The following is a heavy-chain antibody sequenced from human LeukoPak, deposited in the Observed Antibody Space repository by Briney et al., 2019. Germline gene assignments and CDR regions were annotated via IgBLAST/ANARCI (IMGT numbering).Heavy chain of an antibody. CDR2: FDPEDGET. D-gene: IGHD2-2*01. CDR1: GYTLTELS. CDR3: ATVGVSCSSTSCQGGFDP. Sequence: ASVKVSCKVSGYTLTELSMHWVRQAPGKGLEWMGGFDPEDGETIYAQKFQGRVTMTEDTSTDTAYMELSSLRSEDTAVYYCATVGVSCSSTSCQGGFDPWGQGTLVTVFS. J-gene: IGHJ5*02. V-gene: IGHV1-24*01.